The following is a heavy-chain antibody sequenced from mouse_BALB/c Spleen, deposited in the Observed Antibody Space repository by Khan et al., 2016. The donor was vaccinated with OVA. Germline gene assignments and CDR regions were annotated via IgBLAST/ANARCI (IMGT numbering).Heavy chain of an antibody. Sequence: QIQLVQSGPELKKPGETVKISCKASGYTFTNYGMNWVKQAPGKGLKWMGWINTYTGEPTYADDFKGRFAFSLETSASTAYLQINNLKNVDTATYFCARMKPYGYFDVWGAGTTVTVSS. J-gene: IGHJ1*01. CDR3: ARMKPYGYFDV. CDR2: INTYTGEP. V-gene: IGHV9-3-1*01. CDR1: GYTFTNYG.